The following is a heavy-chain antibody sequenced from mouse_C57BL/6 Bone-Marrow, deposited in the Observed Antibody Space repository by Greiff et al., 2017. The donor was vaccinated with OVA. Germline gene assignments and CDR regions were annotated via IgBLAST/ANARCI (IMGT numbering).Heavy chain of an antibody. D-gene: IGHD2-3*01. V-gene: IGHV1-81*01. Sequence: QVQLQQSGAELARPGASVKLSCKASGYTFTSYGISWVKQRTGQGLEWIGEIYPRSGNTYSNAKFKGKATLTADKSYSTAYMELRSLTSDDAAVYFCARWWLLTWYAYWGQGTLVTVSA. CDR3: ARWWLLTWYAY. CDR2: IYPRSGNT. CDR1: GYTFTSYG. J-gene: IGHJ3*01.